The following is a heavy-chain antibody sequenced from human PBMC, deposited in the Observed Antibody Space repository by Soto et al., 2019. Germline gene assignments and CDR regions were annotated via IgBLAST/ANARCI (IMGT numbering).Heavy chain of an antibody. CDR1: GFTFSSYA. D-gene: IGHD3-22*01. V-gene: IGHV3-30-3*01. Sequence: GGSLRLSCAASGFTFSSYAMHWVRQAPGKGLEWVAVISYDGSNKYYADSVKGRFTISRDNSKNTLYLQMNSLRAEDTAVYYCARDYYDSSGYYQSQGGFDYWGQGTLVTVSS. J-gene: IGHJ4*02. CDR2: ISYDGSNK. CDR3: ARDYYDSSGYYQSQGGFDY.